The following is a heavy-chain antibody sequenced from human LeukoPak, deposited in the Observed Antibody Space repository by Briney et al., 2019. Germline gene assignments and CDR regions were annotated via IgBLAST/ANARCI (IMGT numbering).Heavy chain of an antibody. Sequence: GGSLKVSCKGSGYSFTSYWIGWVRQMPGKGLEWMGIIYPGDSDTRYSPSFQGQVTISADKSISTAYLQWSSLKASDTAMYYCARLTYYYDSSGYYDAFDIWGQGTMVTVSS. V-gene: IGHV5-51*01. CDR2: IYPGDSDT. CDR1: GYSFTSYW. CDR3: ARLTYYYDSSGYYDAFDI. J-gene: IGHJ3*02. D-gene: IGHD3-22*01.